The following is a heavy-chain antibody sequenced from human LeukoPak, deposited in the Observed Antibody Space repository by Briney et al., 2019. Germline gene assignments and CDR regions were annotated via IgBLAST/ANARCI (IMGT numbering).Heavy chain of an antibody. CDR3: ARYSGYDPRWWFDP. Sequence: SETLSLTCTVSGGSISSRSFYWGWIRQPPGKGLEWTGNINYSGNTQYNPSLKSRVTISVDTSKNQFSLKLSSVTAADTAVYYCARYSGYDPRWWFDPWGQGTLVTVSS. CDR1: GGSISSRSFY. CDR2: INYSGNT. V-gene: IGHV4-39*01. J-gene: IGHJ5*02. D-gene: IGHD5-12*01.